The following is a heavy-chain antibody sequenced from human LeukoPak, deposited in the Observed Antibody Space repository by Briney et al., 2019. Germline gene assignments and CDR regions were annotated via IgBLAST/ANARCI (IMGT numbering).Heavy chain of an antibody. CDR2: ISAYNGNT. CDR3: ARSYYDSSGSPFAY. V-gene: IGHV1-18*01. J-gene: IGHJ4*02. D-gene: IGHD3-22*01. Sequence: ASVKVSCKASGGTFSSYAISWVRQAPGQGLEWMGWISAYNGNTNYAQKLQGRVTMTTDTSTSTAYMELRSLRSDDTAVYYCARSYYDSSGSPFAYWGQGTLVTVSS. CDR1: GGTFSSYA.